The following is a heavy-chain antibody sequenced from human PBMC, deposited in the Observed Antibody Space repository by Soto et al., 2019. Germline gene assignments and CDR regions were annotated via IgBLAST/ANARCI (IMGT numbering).Heavy chain of an antibody. CDR1: GYTFTSYA. CDR2: INAGNGNT. CDR3: ARGYYDEGYVDY. D-gene: IGHD3-22*01. Sequence: ASVKVSCKASGYTFTSYAMHWVRQAPGQRLEWMGWINAGNGNTKYSQKFQGRVTITRDTSASTSYMELSSLRSEDTAVYYCARGYYDEGYVDYWGQGTLVTVSS. J-gene: IGHJ4*02. V-gene: IGHV1-3*01.